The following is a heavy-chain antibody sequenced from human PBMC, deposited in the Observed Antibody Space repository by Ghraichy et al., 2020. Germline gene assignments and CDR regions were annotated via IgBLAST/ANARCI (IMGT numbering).Heavy chain of an antibody. Sequence: SETLSLTCTVSGGSISGYFWTWIRQPPGKGLEWIGYIYYSGSTNYNPSLKSRVTISVDTSRNQFSLKLSSVTAADTAVYHCARAVAGRFDYWGQGTLVTVPS. V-gene: IGHV4-59*01. CDR2: IYYSGST. CDR3: ARAVAGRFDY. J-gene: IGHJ4*02. D-gene: IGHD6-19*01. CDR1: GGSISGYF.